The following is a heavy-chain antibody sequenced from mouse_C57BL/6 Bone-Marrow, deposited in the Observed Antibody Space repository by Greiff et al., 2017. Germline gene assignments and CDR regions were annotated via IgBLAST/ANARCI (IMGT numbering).Heavy chain of an antibody. Sequence: VQLQQSGAELVRPGASVKLSCTASGFNIKDEHMHFVKQRPEPFLDGIGWIDPENVDPSSASTFQGKATITADTSSNTAYLQLRSLTSEDTAVYYCTTVTTYFDYWGQGTTLTVSS. CDR2: IDPENVDP. J-gene: IGHJ2*01. V-gene: IGHV14-4*01. CDR3: TTVTTYFDY. CDR1: GFNIKDEH. D-gene: IGHD2-3*01.